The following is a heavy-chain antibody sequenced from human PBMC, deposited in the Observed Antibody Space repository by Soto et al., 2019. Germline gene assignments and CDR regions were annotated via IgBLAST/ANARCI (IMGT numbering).Heavy chain of an antibody. D-gene: IGHD3-3*01. J-gene: IGHJ6*02. CDR3: AKDLRFLEWLFPYGMDV. CDR2: ISYDGGNK. Sequence: GGSLRLSCAASGFTFSSYGMHWVRQAPGKGLEWVAVISYDGGNKYYADSVKGRFTISRDNSKNTLYLQMNSLRAEDTAVYYCAKDLRFLEWLFPYGMDVWGQGTTVTVSS. CDR1: GFTFSSYG. V-gene: IGHV3-30*18.